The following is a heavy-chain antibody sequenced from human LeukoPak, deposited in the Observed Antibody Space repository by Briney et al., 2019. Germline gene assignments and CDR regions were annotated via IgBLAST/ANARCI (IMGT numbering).Heavy chain of an antibody. V-gene: IGHV1-69*13. CDR3: ARGGPYYDILTGYPSPYYFDY. D-gene: IGHD3-9*01. J-gene: IGHJ4*02. CDR1: GYTFTNFY. Sequence: SVKVSCKASGYTFTNFYIHWVRQAPGHGLEWMGGIIPIFGTANYAQKFQGRVTITADESTSTAYMELSSLRSEDTAVYYCARGGPYYDILTGYPSPYYFDYWGQGTLVTVSS. CDR2: IIPIFGTA.